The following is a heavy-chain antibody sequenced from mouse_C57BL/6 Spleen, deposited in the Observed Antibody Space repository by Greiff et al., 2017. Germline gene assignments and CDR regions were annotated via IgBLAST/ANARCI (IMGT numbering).Heavy chain of an antibody. CDR3: ASRGYGYDGVYFDY. J-gene: IGHJ2*01. Sequence: EVQLQQSGPELVKPGASVKISCKASGYTFTDYYMNWVKQSHGKSLEWIGDINPNNGGTSYNQKFKGKATLTVDKSSSTAYMELRSLTSEDSAVYYCASRGYGYDGVYFDYWGQGTTLTVSS. D-gene: IGHD2-2*01. CDR1: GYTFTDYY. V-gene: IGHV1-26*01. CDR2: INPNNGGT.